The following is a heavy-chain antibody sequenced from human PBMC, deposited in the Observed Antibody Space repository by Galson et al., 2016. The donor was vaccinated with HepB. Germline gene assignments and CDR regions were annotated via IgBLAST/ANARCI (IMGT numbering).Heavy chain of an antibody. CDR3: ARDRVSTTWYYYALDG. J-gene: IGHJ6*02. CDR2: VTSSSHDI. D-gene: IGHD1-26*01. V-gene: IGHV3-21*01. CDR1: GFTFSSYS. Sequence: SLRLSCAASGFTFSSYSMNWVRQAPGKGLEWVAFVTSSSHDIAYADSVRGRFTISRDNAENSLYLQMNSLRAEDTGVYYCARDRVSTTWYYYALDGWGQGTTVTVSS.